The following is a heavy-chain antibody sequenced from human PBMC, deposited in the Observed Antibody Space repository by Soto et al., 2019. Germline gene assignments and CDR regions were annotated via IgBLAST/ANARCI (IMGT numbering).Heavy chain of an antibody. J-gene: IGHJ4*02. Sequence: EVQLVESGGGLVQPGGSLRLSCAASGFTFRSYWMSWVRQAPGKGLEWVANIKQDGSEKYYVDSVKGRFTISRDNAKNSLYLQMNSLRVEDTAVYYCAKPLTYDSHGRGAFDYWGQGTLVTVSS. CDR2: IKQDGSEK. V-gene: IGHV3-7*01. CDR3: AKPLTYDSHGRGAFDY. CDR1: GFTFRSYW. D-gene: IGHD5-12*01.